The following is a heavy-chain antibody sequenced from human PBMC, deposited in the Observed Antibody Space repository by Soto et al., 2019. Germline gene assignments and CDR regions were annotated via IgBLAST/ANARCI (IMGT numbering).Heavy chain of an antibody. V-gene: IGHV3-30*04. J-gene: IGHJ4*02. Sequence: QVQLVESGGGVVQPGRSLRLSCAASGFTFSGYAMHWVRQAPGKGLEWVAATSYDENFKYYADSVKGRFTISRDNSKNTLFLQMNSLRTKDTAMYYCARQGGSSGIWYFDYWGQGSLVTVSS. D-gene: IGHD6-6*01. CDR2: TSYDENFK. CDR1: GFTFSGYA. CDR3: ARQGGSSGIWYFDY.